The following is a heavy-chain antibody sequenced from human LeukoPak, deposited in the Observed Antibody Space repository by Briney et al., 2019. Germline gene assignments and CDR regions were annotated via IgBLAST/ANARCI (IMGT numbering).Heavy chain of an antibody. V-gene: IGHV4-30-4*01. CDR1: GASISSDDYY. J-gene: IGHJ4*02. Sequence: SQTLSLTCTVSGASISSDDYYWSWLRQPPGKGLEWIGCIFYGGSPYYNPSLKSRVTISVDTSKNQFSLKLSSVTAADTAVYYCASERISVADFDYWGQGTLVTISS. CDR2: IFYGGSP. CDR3: ASERISVADFDY. D-gene: IGHD6-19*01.